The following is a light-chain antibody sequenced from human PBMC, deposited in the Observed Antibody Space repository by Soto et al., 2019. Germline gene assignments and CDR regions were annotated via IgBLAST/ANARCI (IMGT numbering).Light chain of an antibody. CDR2: WAS. V-gene: IGKV4-1*01. J-gene: IGKJ1*01. CDR3: HQYYSIPRT. CDR1: QSVLYSSNNKNY. Sequence: EIVMTQSPDSLAVSLGERATINCKSSQSVLYSSNNKNYLAWYQQKPGQPPNLLISWASTRESGVPDRFSGSGSGTDFTLTISSLQAEDVAVYYCHQYYSIPRTFGQGTKVEIK.